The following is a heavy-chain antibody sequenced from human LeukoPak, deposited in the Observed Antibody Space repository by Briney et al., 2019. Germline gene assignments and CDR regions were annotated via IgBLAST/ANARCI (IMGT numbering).Heavy chain of an antibody. D-gene: IGHD1-26*01. CDR2: IYHSGST. Sequence: SETLSLTCAVSGGSISSSNWWSWVRQPPGKGLEWIGEIYHSGSTNYNPSLKSRVTISVDKSKNQFSLKLSSVTAADTAVYYWARKIVGAFYYYYGMDVWGQGPTVTVSS. CDR3: ARKIVGAFYYYYGMDV. J-gene: IGHJ6*02. CDR1: GGSISSSNW. V-gene: IGHV4-4*02.